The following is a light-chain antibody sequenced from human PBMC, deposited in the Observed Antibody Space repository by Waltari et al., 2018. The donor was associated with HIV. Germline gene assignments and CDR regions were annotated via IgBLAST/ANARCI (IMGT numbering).Light chain of an antibody. J-gene: IGLJ1*01. Sequence: QSALTQPRSVSGSPGQSVTISCPGTSSDVGGHKYVSWYQQHPGKAPKLMIYDVSKRPSGVPDRFSGSKSGNTASLTISGLQAEDEADYYCCSYAGSYNYVFGTGTKVTVL. V-gene: IGLV2-11*01. CDR2: DVS. CDR3: CSYAGSYNYV. CDR1: SSDVGGHKY.